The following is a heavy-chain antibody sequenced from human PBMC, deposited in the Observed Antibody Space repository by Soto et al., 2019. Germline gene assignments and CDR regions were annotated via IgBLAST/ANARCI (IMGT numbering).Heavy chain of an antibody. CDR3: AKDDCSGGSCYFH. V-gene: IGHV3-30*18. Sequence: GGSLRLSCAASGFTFSSYGMHWVRQAPGKGLEWVAVISYDGSNKYYAGSVKGRFTISRDNSKNTLYLQMNSLRAEDTAVYYCAKDDCSGGSCYFHWGQGTLVTVSS. J-gene: IGHJ4*02. D-gene: IGHD2-15*01. CDR2: ISYDGSNK. CDR1: GFTFSSYG.